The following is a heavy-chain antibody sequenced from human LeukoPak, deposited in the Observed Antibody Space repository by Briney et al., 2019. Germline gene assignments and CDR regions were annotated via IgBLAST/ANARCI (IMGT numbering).Heavy chain of an antibody. CDR1: GGSISSYY. V-gene: IGHV4-59*12. J-gene: IGHJ6*03. Sequence: SETLSLTCTVSGGSISSYYWSWIRQPPGKGLEWIGYIYYSGSTNYNPSLKSRVTISVDTSKNQFSLKLSSVTAADTAVYYCARRSSSWPYYYYMDVWGKGTTVTVSS. CDR3: ARRSSSWPYYYYMDV. D-gene: IGHD6-13*01. CDR2: IYYSGST.